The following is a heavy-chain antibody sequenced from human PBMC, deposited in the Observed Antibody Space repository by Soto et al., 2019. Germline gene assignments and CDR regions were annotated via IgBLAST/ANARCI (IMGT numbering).Heavy chain of an antibody. CDR2: ISAYNGNT. CDR3: AREGYSSSWYFGGNWFDP. J-gene: IGHJ5*02. V-gene: IGHV1-18*04. Sequence: GASVKVSCKASGYTCTSYGISWVRQAPGQGLEWMGWISAYNGNTNYAQKLQGRVTMTTDTSTSTAYKELRSLRSDDTAVYYCAREGYSSSWYFGGNWFDPWGQGTLVTVSS. CDR1: GYTCTSYG. D-gene: IGHD6-13*01.